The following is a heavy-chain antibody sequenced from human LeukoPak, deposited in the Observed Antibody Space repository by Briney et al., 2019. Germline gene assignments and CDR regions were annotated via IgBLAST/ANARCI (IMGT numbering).Heavy chain of an antibody. CDR1: SYTFTSYS. J-gene: IGHJ5*02. V-gene: IGHV1-18*01. D-gene: IGHD3-10*01. Sequence: ASVKVSCKASSYTFTSYSITWVRQAPGQGLEWMGWISAYNGKTNYAQKFQGRVTMTTDTSTSTAYMELRSLRSDDTAVYYCARDLRSMRFGELLYSREEGWFDPWGQGTLVTVSS. CDR2: ISAYNGKT. CDR3: ARDLRSMRFGELLYSREEGWFDP.